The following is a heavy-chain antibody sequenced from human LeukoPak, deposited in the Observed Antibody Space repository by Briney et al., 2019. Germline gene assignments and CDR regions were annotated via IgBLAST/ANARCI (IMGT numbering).Heavy chain of an antibody. J-gene: IGHJ4*02. V-gene: IGHV3-66*01. CDR1: GFTFSSYE. D-gene: IGHD6-13*01. CDR3: ATSRHSSSWLFSFDY. Sequence: GGSLRLSCAASGFTFSSYEMNWVRQAPGKGLEWVSVIYSGGSTYYADSVKGRFTISRDNSKNTLYLQMNSLRAEDTAVYYCATSRHSSSWLFSFDYWGQGTLVTVSS. CDR2: IYSGGST.